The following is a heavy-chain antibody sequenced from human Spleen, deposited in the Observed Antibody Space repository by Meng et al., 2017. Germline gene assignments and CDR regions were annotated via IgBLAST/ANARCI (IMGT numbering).Heavy chain of an antibody. V-gene: IGHV1-2*06. Sequence: GQLVYSGAEVKKPGASGKVPCKPSGYNFPDYYIPWVRRAPGQGLEWMGRINPKSGDTHYAQKFQARVTMTGDTSISTAYMELSGLRSDDTAMYYCARDEDISAAGKLFGDYWGQGTLVTVSS. D-gene: IGHD6-25*01. CDR1: GYNFPDYY. CDR3: ARDEDISAAGKLFGDY. J-gene: IGHJ4*02. CDR2: INPKSGDT.